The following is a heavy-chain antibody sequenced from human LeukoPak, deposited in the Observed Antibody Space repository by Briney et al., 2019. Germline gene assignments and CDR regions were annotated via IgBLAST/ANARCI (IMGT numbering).Heavy chain of an antibody. CDR3: AGTTVTTWDYYGMDV. J-gene: IGHJ6*02. CDR1: GFTFSSYG. CDR2: ISSSAGST. D-gene: IGHD4-17*01. V-gene: IGHV3-23*01. Sequence: PGESLRLSCVASGFTFSSYGMTWVRQAPGKGPEWVSVISSSAGSTYYADSVKGRFTISRDNSKNTLYLQMNSLRAEDTAVYYCAGTTVTTWDYYGMDVWGQGTTVTVSS.